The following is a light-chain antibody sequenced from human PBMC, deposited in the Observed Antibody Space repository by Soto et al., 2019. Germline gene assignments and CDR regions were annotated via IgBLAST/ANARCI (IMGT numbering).Light chain of an antibody. CDR3: QQYNSYPWT. J-gene: IGKJ1*01. Sequence: DIQMIQSPSTMSASVGDRVTITCRASQSISSYLAWYQQKPGKAPKVLIYKASSLESGVPSRFSGRGSGTEFTLTISSLQPDDFATYYCQQYNSYPWTFGQGTKVEIK. CDR1: QSISSY. V-gene: IGKV1-5*03. CDR2: KAS.